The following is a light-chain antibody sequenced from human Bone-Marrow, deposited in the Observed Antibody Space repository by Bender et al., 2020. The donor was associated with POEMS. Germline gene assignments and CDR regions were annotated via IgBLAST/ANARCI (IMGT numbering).Light chain of an antibody. V-gene: IGLV2-14*02. Sequence: QSALTQPASVSGSPGQSITISCSGTSSVVGSYNFVSWYQQSPGKAPKLGIYEVTKRPSGVSNRFSGSKSGNSASLTISGLQAEDEADYYCSSYTTISARVFGGGTKVTVL. CDR3: SSYTTISARV. CDR2: EVT. CDR1: SSVVGSYNF. J-gene: IGLJ2*01.